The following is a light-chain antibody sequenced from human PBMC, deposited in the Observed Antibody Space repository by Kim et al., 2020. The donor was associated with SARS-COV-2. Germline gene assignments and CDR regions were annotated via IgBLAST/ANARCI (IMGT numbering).Light chain of an antibody. CDR3: SSYTSSSTLKV. V-gene: IGLV2-14*03. CDR2: DVS. CDR1: SSDVGAYNY. J-gene: IGLJ2*01. Sequence: QSITISCTGTSSDVGAYNYVSWYQQHPGKAPKLMIYDVSYRPSGVSNRFSGSKSGNTASLTISGLQAEDEADYYCSSYTSSSTLKVFGGGTKLTVL.